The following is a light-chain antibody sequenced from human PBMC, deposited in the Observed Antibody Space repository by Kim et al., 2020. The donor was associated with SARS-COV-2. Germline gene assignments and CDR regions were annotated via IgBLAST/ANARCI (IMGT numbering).Light chain of an antibody. CDR2: GAS. V-gene: IGKV3-20*01. J-gene: IGKJ1*01. CDR3: QQYGSSPRT. CDR1: QSIRGRN. Sequence: SPGERATLSCRASQSIRGRNLAWYQQKPGHSPRLLIYGASTRAPVIPERFSGSGSGTDFTLTINRLEPEDFAVYYCQQYGSSPRTFGQGTKVGI.